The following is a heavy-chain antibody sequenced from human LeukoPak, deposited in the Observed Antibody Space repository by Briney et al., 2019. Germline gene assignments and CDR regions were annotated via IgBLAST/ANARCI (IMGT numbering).Heavy chain of an antibody. J-gene: IGHJ2*01. D-gene: IGHD4-17*01. V-gene: IGHV4-59*08. CDR3: ASYPVTTVWYFDL. CDR2: IYYSGST. CDR1: GGSISSYY. Sequence: SETLSLTCTVSGGSISSYYWSWIRQPPGKGLEWIGYIYYSGSTNYNPSLKSRVAISVDTSKNQFSLKLSSVTAADTAVYYCASYPVTTVWYFDLWGRGTLVTVSS.